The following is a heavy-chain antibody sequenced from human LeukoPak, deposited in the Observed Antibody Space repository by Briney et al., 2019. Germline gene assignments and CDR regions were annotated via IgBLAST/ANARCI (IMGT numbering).Heavy chain of an antibody. V-gene: IGHV5-51*01. CDR2: IYPGDSDT. D-gene: IGHD6-19*01. Sequence: HGESLKISCKGSGYSFTSYWIGWVRQVPGKGLEWMGIIYPGDSDTRYSPSFQGQVTISADKSISTAYLQWSSLKASDTAMYYCARQGIAVAGPNNWFDPWGQGTLVTVSS. CDR1: GYSFTSYW. J-gene: IGHJ5*02. CDR3: ARQGIAVAGPNNWFDP.